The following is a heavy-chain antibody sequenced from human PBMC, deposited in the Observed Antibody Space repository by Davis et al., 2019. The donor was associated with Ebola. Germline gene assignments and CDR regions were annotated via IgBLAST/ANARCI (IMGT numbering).Heavy chain of an antibody. V-gene: IGHV3-23*01. CDR1: GFTFSTKT. Sequence: PGGSLRLSCAASGFTFSTKTMSWVRQDPGKGLEWVASIRGSGGSTTYADSVQGRFTLSRDNSKNTLYLHMNSMRVEDTAIYYCAIIGGWGTPFGEWGQGTLVTVSS. CDR3: AIIGGWGTPFGE. CDR2: IRGSGGST. J-gene: IGHJ1*01. D-gene: IGHD7-27*01.